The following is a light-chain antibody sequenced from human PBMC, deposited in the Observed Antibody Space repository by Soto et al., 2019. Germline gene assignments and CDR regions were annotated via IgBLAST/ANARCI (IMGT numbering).Light chain of an antibody. V-gene: IGKV3-15*01. CDR3: QQYNNWPPRIT. J-gene: IGKJ4*01. CDR2: GAS. CDR1: QSVSSN. Sequence: EIVMTQSPATLSVSPGERATLSCRASQSVSSNLAWYQQKPGQPPRLLIYGASTRATGIPARFSGSGSGTEFTLTISSLQSEDFAVYYCQQYNNWPPRITFGGGTKVEI.